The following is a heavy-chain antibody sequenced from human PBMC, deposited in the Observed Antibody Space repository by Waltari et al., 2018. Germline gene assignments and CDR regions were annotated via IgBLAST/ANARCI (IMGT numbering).Heavy chain of an antibody. CDR3: GRIAFGDDVGYFQY. Sequence: QLQLQESGPGLVRPSETLSLTCTVSGGSITTNYNWAWIRQPPGKGLEWMGNMQYRGSTFYSPSLMSRVTISLDTSKNQFSLTLTSVDAADTAVYFCGRIAFGDDVGYFQYWGQGTLVTVSS. CDR1: GGSITTNYN. D-gene: IGHD4-17*01. CDR2: MQYRGST. J-gene: IGHJ1*01. V-gene: IGHV4-39*01.